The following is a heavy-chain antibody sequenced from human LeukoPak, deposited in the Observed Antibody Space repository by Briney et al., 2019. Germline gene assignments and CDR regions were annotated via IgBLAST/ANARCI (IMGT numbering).Heavy chain of an antibody. CDR1: GYTFTGYY. CDR3: ARELGDCGGDCYVPNFDY. V-gene: IGHV1-2*02. Sequence: ASVKVSCKASGYTFTGYYMHWVRQAPGQGLEWMGWINPNSGGTNYAQKFQGRVTMIRDTSISTTYMELSRLRSDDTAVYYCARELGDCGGDCYVPNFDYWGQGTLVTVSS. J-gene: IGHJ4*02. D-gene: IGHD2-21*02. CDR2: INPNSGGT.